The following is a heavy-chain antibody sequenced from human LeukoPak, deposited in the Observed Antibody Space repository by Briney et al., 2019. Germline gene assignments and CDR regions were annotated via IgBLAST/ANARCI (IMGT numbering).Heavy chain of an antibody. Sequence: PSETLSLTCTVSGGSISNSYYWGWIRQPPGKGLEWIGDIYYSGTTYFNPSLKSRLTMSVDASKNQFSVKLSTVTAADTAVYFCARHRWDGTFNFDYWGQGTLVPVSS. CDR1: GGSISNSYY. V-gene: IGHV4-39*01. CDR3: ARHRWDGTFNFDY. CDR2: IYYSGTT. J-gene: IGHJ4*02. D-gene: IGHD1-1*01.